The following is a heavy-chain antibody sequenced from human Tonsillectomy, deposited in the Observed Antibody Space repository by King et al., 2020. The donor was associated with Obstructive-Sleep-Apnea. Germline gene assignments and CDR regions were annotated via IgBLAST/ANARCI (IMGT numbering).Heavy chain of an antibody. J-gene: IGHJ4*02. D-gene: IGHD2-15*01. CDR3: AKGSFVSGQKIDF. CDR1: GFTFDDYT. V-gene: IGHV3-43*01. Sequence: VQLVESGGVVVQPGGSLRLSCAASGFTFDDYTMHWVRQAPGKGLEWVSLITWDGRRTHFADSMKGRFTISRDNSKNSLYLQMNSLRTEDTALYYCAKGSFVSGQKIDFWGQGTLVTVSS. CDR2: ITWDGRRT.